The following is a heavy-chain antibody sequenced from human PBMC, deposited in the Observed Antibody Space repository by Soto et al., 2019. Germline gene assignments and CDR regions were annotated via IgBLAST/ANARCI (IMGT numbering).Heavy chain of an antibody. CDR3: LKEGLETLFGLVYDGSNI. J-gene: IGHJ3*02. CDR1: GFTFGDYG. D-gene: IGHD3-3*01. CDR2: ITWNSGNI. V-gene: IGHV3-9*01. Sequence: EVQLVESGGGLVQPGRSLRLSCVASGFTFGDYGMHWVRQAPGRGPEWVSGITWNSGNIAYAETVKGRFTISRDNAKNPLFLEMKMPRVWDSALDDFLKEGLETLFGLVYDGSNIWGHGTMVIVSS.